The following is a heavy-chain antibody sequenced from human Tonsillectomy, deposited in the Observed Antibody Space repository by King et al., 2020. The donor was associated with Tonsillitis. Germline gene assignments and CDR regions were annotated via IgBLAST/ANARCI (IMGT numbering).Heavy chain of an antibody. D-gene: IGHD6-13*01. V-gene: IGHV3-74*01. CDR3: AREPPADGQRFCQH. J-gene: IGHJ1*01. CDR2: INREGGDT. Sequence: VQLVESGGGLVQPGGSLRLSCAASGFTFSDYWMHWVRQAPGKGLVWVSRINREGGDTSYADSVKGRFTISRDNAKNTLYLQMNRLRAEDTAVYYGAREPPADGQRFCQHRGQGTLVTVSS. CDR1: GFTFSDYW.